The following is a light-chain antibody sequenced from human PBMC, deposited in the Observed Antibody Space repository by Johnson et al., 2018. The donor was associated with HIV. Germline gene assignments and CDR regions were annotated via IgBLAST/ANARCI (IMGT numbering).Light chain of an antibody. CDR3: ETWDSSLSGV. CDR1: SSNIGNNY. V-gene: IGLV1-51*02. J-gene: IGLJ1*01. CDR2: ENN. Sequence: QSVLTQPPSVSAASGQKVTISCSGSSSNIGNNYVSWYQQLPGTAPKLLIYENNKRPSGIPDRFSGSKSGTSATLGITGLQTGDEADYYCETWDSSLSGVFGTGTKVTVL.